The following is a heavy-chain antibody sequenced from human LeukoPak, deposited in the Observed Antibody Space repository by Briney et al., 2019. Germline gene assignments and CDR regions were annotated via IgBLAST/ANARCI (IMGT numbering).Heavy chain of an antibody. Sequence: PGGSLRLSCAASGFTFSSYWMSRVRQAPGKGLEWVANIKQDGSEKYYVDSVKGRFTISRDNAKNSLYLQMNSLRAEDTAVYYCARDLRGFGDYFDYWGQGTLVTVSS. J-gene: IGHJ4*02. CDR3: ARDLRGFGDYFDY. CDR1: GFTFSSYW. D-gene: IGHD3-16*01. CDR2: IKQDGSEK. V-gene: IGHV3-7*01.